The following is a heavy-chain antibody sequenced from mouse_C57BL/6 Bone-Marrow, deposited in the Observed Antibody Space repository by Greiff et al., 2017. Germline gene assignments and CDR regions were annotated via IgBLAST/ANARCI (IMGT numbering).Heavy chain of an antibody. CDR3: ARVGFAY. CDR1: GFTFSSYA. Sequence: DVKLVESGGGLVKPGGSLKLSCAASGFTFSSYAMSWVRQTPEKRLEWVATISDGGSYTYYPDNVKGRFTISRDNAKNNLYLQLSHLKSEDTAMYYCARVGFAYWGKGTLVTVSA. CDR2: ISDGGSYT. V-gene: IGHV5-4*03. J-gene: IGHJ3*01.